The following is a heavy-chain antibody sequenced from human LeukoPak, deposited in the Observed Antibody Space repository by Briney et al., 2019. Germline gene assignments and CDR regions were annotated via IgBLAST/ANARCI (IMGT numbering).Heavy chain of an antibody. Sequence: GGSLRLSCAASGFTFSTYAMSWVRQAPGKGLEWVSAISGGGGSTYYADSVKGRFTISRDNSKNTLYLQMNSLRAEDTAVYYCAKDNGYYYDSSGYYYFDYWGQGTLVTVSS. CDR3: AKDNGYYYDSSGYYYFDY. J-gene: IGHJ4*02. CDR1: GFTFSTYA. V-gene: IGHV3-23*01. CDR2: ISGGGGST. D-gene: IGHD3-22*01.